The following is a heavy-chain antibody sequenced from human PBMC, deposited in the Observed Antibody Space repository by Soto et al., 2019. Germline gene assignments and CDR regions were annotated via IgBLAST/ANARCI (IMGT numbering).Heavy chain of an antibody. Sequence: QLQLQESGPGLVKPSETLSLTCTVSGGSISSSSYYWGWIRQPPGKGLEWIGSIYYSGSTYYNPSLKSRVTISVDTSKTQFSLRLGSVTAADTAVYYCASPYSGSYEVAYWGQGTLVTVSS. D-gene: IGHD1-26*01. CDR1: GGSISSSSYY. V-gene: IGHV4-39*01. CDR2: IYYSGST. J-gene: IGHJ4*02. CDR3: ASPYSGSYEVAY.